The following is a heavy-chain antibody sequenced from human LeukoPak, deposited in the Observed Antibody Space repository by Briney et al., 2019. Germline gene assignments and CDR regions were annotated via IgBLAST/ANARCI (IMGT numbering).Heavy chain of an antibody. J-gene: IGHJ4*02. CDR3: ARLASEGTFDY. V-gene: IGHV5-51*01. Sequence: GESLKISCTGSGYSFISYWIVWVRQMPGQGLEWMGSIYPPDSDTKYSPSLQGQVTISVDKSISTAYLQWSSLKASDTAIYYCARLASEGTFDYWGQGSLVTVSS. CDR1: GYSFISYW. D-gene: IGHD1-1*01. CDR2: IYPPDSDT.